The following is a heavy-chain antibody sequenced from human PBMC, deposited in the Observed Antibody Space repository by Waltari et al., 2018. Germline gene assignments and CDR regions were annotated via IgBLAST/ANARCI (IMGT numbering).Heavy chain of an antibody. V-gene: IGHV4-34*01. CDR2: INNAGKT. Sequence: QVHLQQWGAGLLKASETLSLTCAVDGGSFRGYYWSWVRQPPGKGLEWIGEINNAGKTNFNPSLKSRVVISEDTSKSQFYLKLTFVTAADTGVYYCARLEDCSGGNCYSANNHPVDVWGQGTSVTVSS. CDR1: GGSFRGYY. CDR3: ARLEDCSGGNCYSANNHPVDV. J-gene: IGHJ6*02. D-gene: IGHD2-15*01.